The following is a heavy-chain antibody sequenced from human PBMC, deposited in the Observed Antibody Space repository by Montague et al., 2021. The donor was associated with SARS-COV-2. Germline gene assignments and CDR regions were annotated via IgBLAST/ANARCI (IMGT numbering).Heavy chain of an antibody. D-gene: IGHD1-26*01. J-gene: IGHJ6*02. CDR2: INHSGST. Sequence: SETLSLTCTVYGGPFSGYYWSWIRQPPGKGLEWIGEINHSGSTNYNPSLKSRVTISVDTSKNHFSLKLSSVTAADAAVYYCARSGGVYTESYTLEDYYYGMDVWGQGTTVTVSS. V-gene: IGHV4-34*01. CDR1: GGPFSGYY. CDR3: ARSGGVYTESYTLEDYYYGMDV.